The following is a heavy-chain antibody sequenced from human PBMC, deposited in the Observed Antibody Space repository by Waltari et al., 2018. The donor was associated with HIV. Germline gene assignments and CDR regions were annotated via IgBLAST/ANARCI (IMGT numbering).Heavy chain of an antibody. V-gene: IGHV4-59*01. D-gene: IGHD5-12*01. CDR3: ARGALFEWLPYFDY. CDR1: GGTISSYS. CDR2: IYYSGST. J-gene: IGHJ4*02. Sequence: QVQLQESGPGLVKPSETLSLTCTVPGGTISSYSRSWIRQPPGKGLEWIGYIYYSGSTNYNPSLKSRVTISVDTSKNQFSLKLSSVTAADTAVYYCARGALFEWLPYFDYWGQGTLVTVSS.